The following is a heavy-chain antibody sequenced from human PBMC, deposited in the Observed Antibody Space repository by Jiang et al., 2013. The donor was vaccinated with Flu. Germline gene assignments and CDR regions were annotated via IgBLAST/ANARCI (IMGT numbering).Heavy chain of an antibody. D-gene: IGHD3-10*01. J-gene: IGHJ5*02. CDR1: GDSVSSNSAA. CDR3: ARVAVVRGVIRSGLGWFDP. V-gene: IGHV6-1*01. Sequence: QTLSLTCAISGDSVSSNSAAWNWIRQSPSRGLEWLGRTYYRSKWYNDYAVSVKSRITINPDTSKNQFSLQLNSVTPEDTAVYYCARVAVVRGVIRSGLGWFDPWGQGTLVTVSS. CDR2: TYYRSKWYN.